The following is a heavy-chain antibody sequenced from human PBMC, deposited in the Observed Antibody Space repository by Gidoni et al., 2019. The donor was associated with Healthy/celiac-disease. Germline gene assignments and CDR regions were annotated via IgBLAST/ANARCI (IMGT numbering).Heavy chain of an antibody. CDR3: ARDGVGYCSSTSCYVDYYYGMDV. Sequence: QVQLVQSGAEVKKPGASVKVSCKASGYTFTSYGISWVRQAPGQGLEWMGWISAYNGNTNYAQKLQGRVTMTTGTSTSTAYMELRSLRSDDTAVYYCARDGVGYCSSTSCYVDYYYGMDVWGQGTTVTVSS. J-gene: IGHJ6*02. CDR1: GYTFTSYG. D-gene: IGHD2-2*01. CDR2: ISAYNGNT. V-gene: IGHV1-18*04.